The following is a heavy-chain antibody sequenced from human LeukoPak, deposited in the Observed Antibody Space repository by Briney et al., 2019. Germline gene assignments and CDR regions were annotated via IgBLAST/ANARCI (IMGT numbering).Heavy chain of an antibody. V-gene: IGHV4-4*02. CDR3: AREGGPYRPLDY. Sequence: SETLSLTCGVSGGSITITNYWTWVRQPPGKGPEWIGEVNLQGSTNYNPSLMGRVAISVDTSENHISLQLTSVTAADTAVYYCAREGGPYRPLDYSGQGTLVTVSS. CDR2: VNLQGST. CDR1: GGSITITNY. J-gene: IGHJ4*02.